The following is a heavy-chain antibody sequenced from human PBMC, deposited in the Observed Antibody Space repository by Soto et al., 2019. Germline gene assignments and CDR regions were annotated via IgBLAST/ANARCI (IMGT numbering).Heavy chain of an antibody. D-gene: IGHD3-3*01. CDR1: GDSISSTHW. J-gene: IGHJ4*02. Sequence: LSLTCVVSGDSISSTHWWTWVRQTPGKGLEWIGEIYHTGSTKYNPSLKNRVTISVDKSNNEFSLNLKSVTAAATAVYYCATLPPRFGVMTLTSPSWGQGPLVTVSS. V-gene: IGHV4-4*02. CDR3: ATLPPRFGVMTLTSPS. CDR2: IYHTGST.